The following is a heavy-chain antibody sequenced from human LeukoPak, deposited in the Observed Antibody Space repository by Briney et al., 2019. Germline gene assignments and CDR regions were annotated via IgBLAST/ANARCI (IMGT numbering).Heavy chain of an antibody. J-gene: IGHJ4*02. CDR1: GFTFDDYG. CDR3: AMDLYDYVWGSYRSFDY. V-gene: IGHV3-20*04. Sequence: GGSLRLSCAASGFTFDDYGMSWVRQAPGKGLEWVSGINWNGGSTGYADSVKGRFTISRDNAKNSLYLQMNSLRAEDTALYYCAMDLYDYVWGSYRSFDYWGQGTLVTVSS. D-gene: IGHD3-16*02. CDR2: INWNGGST.